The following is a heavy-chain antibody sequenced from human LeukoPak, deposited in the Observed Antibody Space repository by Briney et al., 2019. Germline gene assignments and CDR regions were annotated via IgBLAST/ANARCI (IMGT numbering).Heavy chain of an antibody. V-gene: IGHV4-59*08. CDR1: GGSISSYY. CDR3: ARHVGYFDAFDI. Sequence: SETLSLTCTVSGGSISSYYWSWIRQPPGKGLEWIGYIYYSGSTNYNPSLKSRVTISVDTSKNQFSLKLSSVTAADTAVYYCARHVGYFDAFDIWGQGTMVTVPS. J-gene: IGHJ3*02. CDR2: IYYSGST. D-gene: IGHD5-12*01.